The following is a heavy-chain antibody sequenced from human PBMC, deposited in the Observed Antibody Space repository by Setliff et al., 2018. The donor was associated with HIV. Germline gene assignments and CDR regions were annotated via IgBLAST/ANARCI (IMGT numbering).Heavy chain of an antibody. CDR1: GVSMSSHY. V-gene: IGHV4-4*07. J-gene: IGHJ4*02. D-gene: IGHD3-16*01. CDR3: AEGAVTFGGVLNY. Sequence: SETLSLTCNVSGVSMSSHYWTWVRQPAGQGLEWVGHIYSIGSTKYNPSLQSRVTMSRDTSKNQFSLHLRSVTAADTAVYYCAEGAVTFGGVLNYWGQGAQVTVSS. CDR2: IYSIGST.